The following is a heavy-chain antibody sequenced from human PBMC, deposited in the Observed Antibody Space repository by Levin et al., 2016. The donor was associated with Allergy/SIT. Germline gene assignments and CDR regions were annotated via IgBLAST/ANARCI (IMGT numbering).Heavy chain of an antibody. Sequence: GGSLRLSCKGSGYSFTSYWIGWVRQMPGKGLEWMGIIYPGDSDTRYSPSFQGQVAISADKSISTAYLQWSSLKASDTAMYYCARQFGSVVVPAAISYWGQGTLVTVSS. CDR2: IYPGDSDT. V-gene: IGHV5-51*01. CDR1: GYSFTSYW. D-gene: IGHD2-2*01. J-gene: IGHJ4*02. CDR3: ARQFGSVVVPAAISY.